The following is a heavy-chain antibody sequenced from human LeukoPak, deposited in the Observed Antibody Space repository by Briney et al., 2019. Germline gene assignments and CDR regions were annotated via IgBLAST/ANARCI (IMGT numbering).Heavy chain of an antibody. Sequence: PSAPLSLTCAVYGGSFSGYYWSWIRRPPGKGLEWIGEINHSGSTNYNPSLKSRVTISVDTSKNQFSLKLSSVTAADTAVYYCARGDGSGWSYYYYYGMDVWGQGTTVTVSS. CDR2: INHSGST. V-gene: IGHV4-34*01. CDR3: ARGDGSGWSYYYYYGMDV. CDR1: GGSFSGYY. D-gene: IGHD6-19*01. J-gene: IGHJ6*02.